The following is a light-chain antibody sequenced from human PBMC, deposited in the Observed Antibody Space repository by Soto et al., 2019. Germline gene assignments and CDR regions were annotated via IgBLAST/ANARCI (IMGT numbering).Light chain of an antibody. CDR3: QQYASSPLT. V-gene: IGKV3-20*01. J-gene: IGKJ4*01. CDR2: GAS. CDR1: QSVGRNY. Sequence: EIVLTQSPGTLSLSPGERATLSCRASQSVGRNYLAWYQQKPGQAPRLLIHGASNRATGIPDRFSGSGSGTDFTLTISRLEPKDFAVYYCQQYASSPLTFGGGTEVEIK.